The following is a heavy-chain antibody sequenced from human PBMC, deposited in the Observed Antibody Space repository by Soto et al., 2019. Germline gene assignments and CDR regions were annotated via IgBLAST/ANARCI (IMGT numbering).Heavy chain of an antibody. D-gene: IGHD2-15*01. CDR2: VSDNGGRT. V-gene: IGHV3-23*01. J-gene: IGHJ4*02. CDR3: TKDVLYCGGGSCLVGPSYTFDH. Sequence: GGSLRLACAASGFTFSNYGMSWVRQAPGEGLEWVSAVSDNGGRTRYADSVKGRFTMSRDNSKDTVYLQMNSLRADDTAVYYCTKDVLYCGGGSCLVGPSYTFDHWGQGTLVTVSS. CDR1: GFTFSNYG.